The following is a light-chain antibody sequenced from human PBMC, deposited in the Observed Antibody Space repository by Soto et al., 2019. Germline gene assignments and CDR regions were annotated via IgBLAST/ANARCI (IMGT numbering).Light chain of an antibody. CDR3: SSYTSSSTLV. CDR1: SSDVGGYNY. CDR2: DVS. V-gene: IGLV2-14*01. J-gene: IGLJ2*01. Sequence: QSALTQPASVSGSPGQSITISCTGTSSDVGGYNYVSWYQQHPGKAPKFMIYDVSNRPSGVSNRFSGSKSGNTASLTISGPQAEYEADYYCSSYTSSSTLVFGGGTKLTVL.